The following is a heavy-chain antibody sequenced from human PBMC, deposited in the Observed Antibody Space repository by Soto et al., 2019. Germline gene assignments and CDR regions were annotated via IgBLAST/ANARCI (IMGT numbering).Heavy chain of an antibody. V-gene: IGHV3-30-3*01. D-gene: IGHD6-13*01. Sequence: GGSLRLSCAASGFTFSSYAMHWVRQAPGKGLEWVAVISYDGSNKYYADSVKGRFTISRDNSKNTLYLQMNSLRAEDTAVYYCAGAGGGAAATFDYWGQGTLVTVSS. CDR1: GFTFSSYA. J-gene: IGHJ4*02. CDR3: AGAGGGAAATFDY. CDR2: ISYDGSNK.